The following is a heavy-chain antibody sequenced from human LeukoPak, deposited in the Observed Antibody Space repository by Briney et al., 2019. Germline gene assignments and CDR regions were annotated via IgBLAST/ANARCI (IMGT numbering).Heavy chain of an antibody. CDR1: GGSISSYY. J-gene: IGHJ6*02. CDR3: ARDHGSGSYYNQSYYYYGMDV. V-gene: IGHV4-59*01. Sequence: SETLSLTCTVSGGSISSYYWSWIRQPPGKGLEWIGYIYYSGSTNYNPSLKSRVTISVDTSRNQFSLKLSSVTAADTAVYYCARDHGSGSYYNQSYYYYGMDVWGQGTTVTVSS. D-gene: IGHD3-10*01. CDR2: IYYSGST.